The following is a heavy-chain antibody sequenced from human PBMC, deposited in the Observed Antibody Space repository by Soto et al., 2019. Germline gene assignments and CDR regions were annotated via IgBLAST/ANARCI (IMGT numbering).Heavy chain of an antibody. D-gene: IGHD3-22*01. V-gene: IGHV3-23*01. Sequence: PGGSLRLSCAASGFTFSSYAMSWVRQAPGKGLEWVSAISGSGGSTYYADSVKGRFTISRDNSKNTLYLQMNSLRAEDTAVYYCARDLGYYDSSGYFDYWGQGTLVTVSS. J-gene: IGHJ4*02. CDR1: GFTFSSYA. CDR3: ARDLGYYDSSGYFDY. CDR2: ISGSGGST.